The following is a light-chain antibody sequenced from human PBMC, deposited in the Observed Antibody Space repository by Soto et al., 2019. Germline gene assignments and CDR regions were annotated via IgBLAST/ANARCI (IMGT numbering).Light chain of an antibody. CDR1: ENIDAGY. Sequence: EIDLTQSPGTLSLSPGERATISCRASENIDAGYLAWYQQQTGPAPMLIVYGPSNRATAIADSFSGSGSGTTFTITINRLEDDASEVYYCQKYGTPPTFGQGTRVDIK. CDR2: GPS. V-gene: IGKV3-20*01. CDR3: QKYGTPPT. J-gene: IGKJ5*01.